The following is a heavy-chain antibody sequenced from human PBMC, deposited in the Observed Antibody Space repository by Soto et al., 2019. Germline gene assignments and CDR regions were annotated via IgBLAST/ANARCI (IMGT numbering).Heavy chain of an antibody. CDR2: ISSDGHHQ. Sequence: PXGSLRLSCSTAGFSFNDYAMYWVRQAPGQGLDWVAIISSDGHHQFYLDNLRGRFTVSRDNSKNTLYLQMNSLRPEDTAVYYCSRGTYYPQSSGLHADYWGPGNVVTVSS. CDR1: GFSFNDYA. CDR3: SRGTYYPQSSGLHADY. J-gene: IGHJ4*01. D-gene: IGHD3-22*01. V-gene: IGHV3-30*03.